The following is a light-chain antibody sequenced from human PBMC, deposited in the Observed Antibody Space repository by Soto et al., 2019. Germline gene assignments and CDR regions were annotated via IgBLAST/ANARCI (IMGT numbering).Light chain of an antibody. CDR3: QKYNKAPWS. CDR1: RDIDNS. CDR2: AAS. V-gene: IGKV1-27*01. Sequence: DIQVTQSPPSLSASVGDGVTITCRASRDIDNSLAWYQQVPGKAPKLLIYAASTLQSGVPSRFRGSGSGTSFILTITSLQPEDVATYYCQKYNKAPWSFGQGTKV. J-gene: IGKJ1*01.